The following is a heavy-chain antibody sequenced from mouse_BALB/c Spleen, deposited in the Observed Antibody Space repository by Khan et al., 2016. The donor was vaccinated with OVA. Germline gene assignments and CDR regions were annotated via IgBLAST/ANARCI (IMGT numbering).Heavy chain of an antibody. CDR1: GFTFSTYG. J-gene: IGHJ3*01. D-gene: IGHD1-1*01. V-gene: IGHV5-6*01. Sequence: EVELVESGGDLVKPGGSLKLSCAASGFTFSTYGMSWVRQTPDKRLEWVATVSTGGSYTYYPDSVKGRFTISRDNAKNNLYLQMSGLKSEDTAMFYCTRLAYYYDSEWFAYWGQGTLVTVSA. CDR2: VSTGGSYT. CDR3: TRLAYYYDSEWFAY.